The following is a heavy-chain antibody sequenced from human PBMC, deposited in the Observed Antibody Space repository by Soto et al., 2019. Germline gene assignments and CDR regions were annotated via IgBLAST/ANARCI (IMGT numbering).Heavy chain of an antibody. CDR2: IYSGGGT. D-gene: IGHD3-22*01. Sequence: EVQLVESGGGLVQPGGSLRLSCAASGFSVSSIYMSWVRQAPGQGPQWLSIIYSGGGTYYADSVKGRFTISRHNSKNTLYLEMNSLRAEDTAMYLCVSSDYYYVFKSWGQGTLVTVSS. CDR3: VSSDYYYVFKS. J-gene: IGHJ4*02. V-gene: IGHV3-53*04. CDR1: GFSVSSIY.